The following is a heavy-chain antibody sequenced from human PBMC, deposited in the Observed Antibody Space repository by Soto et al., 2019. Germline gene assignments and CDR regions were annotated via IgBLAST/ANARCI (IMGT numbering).Heavy chain of an antibody. V-gene: IGHV5-10-1*01. CDR1: GYSFTSYW. CDR2: IDPSDSYT. D-gene: IGHD6-6*01. Sequence: GETLKISCKGSGYSFTSYWISWVRQMPGKGLEWMGRIDPSDSYTNYSPSFQGHVTISADKSISTAYLQWSSLKASDTAMYYCAREGNLEYSSSSSGYYYYYYGMDVWGQGTTVTVSS. CDR3: AREGNLEYSSSSSGYYYYYYGMDV. J-gene: IGHJ6*02.